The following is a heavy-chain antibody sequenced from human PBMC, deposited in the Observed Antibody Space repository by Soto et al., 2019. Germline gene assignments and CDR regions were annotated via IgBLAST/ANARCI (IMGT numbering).Heavy chain of an antibody. D-gene: IGHD3-3*01. Sequence: QVQLVQSGAEVKKPGASVKVSCKASGYTFTSYGISWVRQAPGQGLEWMGWSSAYNGNTNYAQKLQGRVTRTTDTSTSTAYMELRSLRSDDTAVYYCARDSTIPSRYYYYYYYMDVWGKGTTVTVSS. V-gene: IGHV1-18*01. J-gene: IGHJ6*03. CDR3: ARDSTIPSRYYYYYYYMDV. CDR2: SSAYNGNT. CDR1: GYTFTSYG.